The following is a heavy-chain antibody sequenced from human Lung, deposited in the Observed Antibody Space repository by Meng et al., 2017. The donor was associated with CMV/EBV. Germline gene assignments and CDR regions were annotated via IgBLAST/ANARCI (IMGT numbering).Heavy chain of an antibody. CDR1: GYTFTSYG. Sequence: ASXXVSXKASGYTFTSYGISWVRQAPGQGLEWIGWISAYNGNTNYAQKLQGRVTMTTDTSTSTAYMELRSLRSDDTAVYYCARNRYCSSTSCYFDYWGQGTLVTVSS. J-gene: IGHJ4*02. CDR3: ARNRYCSSTSCYFDY. V-gene: IGHV1-18*01. CDR2: ISAYNGNT. D-gene: IGHD2-2*01.